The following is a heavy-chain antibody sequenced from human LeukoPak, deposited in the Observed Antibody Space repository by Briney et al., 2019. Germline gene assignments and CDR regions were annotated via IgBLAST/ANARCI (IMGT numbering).Heavy chain of an antibody. CDR2: INHSGST. V-gene: IGHV4-34*01. J-gene: IGHJ3*02. Sequence: PSETLSLTCAVYGGSFSGYYWSWIRQPPGKGLEWIGEINHSGSTNYNPSLKSRVTISVDTSKNQFSLKLSSVTAADTAVYYCARRLDYYDSSAPGEDAFDIWGQGTMVTVSS. D-gene: IGHD3-22*01. CDR1: GGSFSGYY. CDR3: ARRLDYYDSSAPGEDAFDI.